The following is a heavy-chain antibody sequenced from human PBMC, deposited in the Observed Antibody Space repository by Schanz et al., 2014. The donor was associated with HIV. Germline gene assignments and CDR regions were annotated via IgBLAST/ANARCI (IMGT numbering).Heavy chain of an antibody. CDR1: GVSVSSVGYF. CDR2: IYSNTST. D-gene: IGHD3-22*01. V-gene: IGHV4-31*02. Sequence: QVQLQESGPGLVKPSQTLSLSCSVSGVSVSSVGYFWAWIRLHPERGLESLGHIYSNTSTSSNPSLKGRLSISVDTSNNQFSLKMTSVTVADTAVYYCARDNDPYYYDNSGYYDRLFDYWGQGTLVTVSS. CDR3: ARDNDPYYYDNSGYYDRLFDY. J-gene: IGHJ4*02.